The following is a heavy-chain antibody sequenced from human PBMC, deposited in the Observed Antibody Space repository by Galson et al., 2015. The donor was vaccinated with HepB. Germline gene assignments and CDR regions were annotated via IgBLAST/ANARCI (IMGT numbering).Heavy chain of an antibody. Sequence: TLSLTCAVSGGSISSGGYSWSWIRQPPGKGLEWIGYIYHSGSTYYNPSLKSRVTISVDRSKNQFSLKLSSVTAADTAVYYCARGYDSSGYYFNYWGQGTLVTVSS. CDR2: IYHSGST. V-gene: IGHV4-30-2*01. CDR1: GGSISSGGYS. J-gene: IGHJ4*02. CDR3: ARGYDSSGYYFNY. D-gene: IGHD3-22*01.